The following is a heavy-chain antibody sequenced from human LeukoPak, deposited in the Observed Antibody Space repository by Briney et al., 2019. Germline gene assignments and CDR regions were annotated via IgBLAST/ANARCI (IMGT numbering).Heavy chain of an antibody. CDR3: ARDRNLRITIFGVVRGDAFDI. Sequence: ASVKVSCKVSGYTLTELSMHWVRQAPGKGLEWMGGFDPEDGETIYAQKFQGRVTMTTDTSTSTAYMELRSLRSDDTAVYYCARDRNLRITIFGVVRGDAFDIWGQGTMVTVSS. CDR2: FDPEDGET. J-gene: IGHJ3*02. V-gene: IGHV1-24*01. D-gene: IGHD3-3*01. CDR1: GYTLTELS.